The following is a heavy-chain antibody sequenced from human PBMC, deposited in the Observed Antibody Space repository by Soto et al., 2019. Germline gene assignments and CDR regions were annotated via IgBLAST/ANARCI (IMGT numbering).Heavy chain of an antibody. V-gene: IGHV1-8*02. D-gene: IGHD6-19*01. CDR2: MNPNSGNT. Sequence: ASVKVSCKTSGATFSSYAITWVRQAPGQGLEWMGWMNPNSGNTGYAQKFQGRVTMTRNTSISTAYMELSSLRSEDTAVYYCARERTVAGNDYWGQGTLVTVSS. CDR1: GATFSSYA. J-gene: IGHJ4*02. CDR3: ARERTVAGNDY.